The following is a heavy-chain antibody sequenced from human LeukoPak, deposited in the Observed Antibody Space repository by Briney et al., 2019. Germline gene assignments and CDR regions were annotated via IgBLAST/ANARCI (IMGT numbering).Heavy chain of an antibody. CDR2: MYHSGTS. Sequence: SETLSLTCTVSGASLGSGSYFCGWIRQPPGKGLEWIRSMYHSGTSYYNPSLRGRVTISKDTSKNQLSLKLTSVTAADTAVYYCARLGRAGYCSGARCYNWGQGTLVTVSS. V-gene: IGHV4-39*01. CDR1: GASLGSGSYF. CDR3: ARLGRAGYCSGARCYN. D-gene: IGHD2-15*01. J-gene: IGHJ4*02.